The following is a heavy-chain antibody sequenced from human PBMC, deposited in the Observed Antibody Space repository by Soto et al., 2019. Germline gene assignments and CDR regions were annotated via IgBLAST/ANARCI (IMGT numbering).Heavy chain of an antibody. Sequence: EVQLLESGGGLVQPGGSLRLSCAASGFTFSSCAMGWVRQAPGKGLEWVSGISGNGGSTYYADSVKGRFTISRDTSKNTLYLQMDSLGAEDTAIYYCAKVVGDGNDSYDFWGQGTLVTVSS. V-gene: IGHV3-23*01. D-gene: IGHD2-15*01. CDR3: AKVVGDGNDSYDF. CDR1: GFTFSSCA. J-gene: IGHJ4*02. CDR2: ISGNGGST.